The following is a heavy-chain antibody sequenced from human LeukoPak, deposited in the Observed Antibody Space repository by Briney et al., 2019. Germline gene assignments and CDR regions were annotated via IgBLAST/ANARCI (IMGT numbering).Heavy chain of an antibody. Sequence: TGGSLRLSCAASGFTFSSYAMHWVRQAPGKGLEWVAFMQYDGSIKYYADSVKGRFTISRDNSKNTLYLQMDSLRADDTAVYFCARDSIRQQLYYFDYWGRGTLVTVSS. J-gene: IGHJ4*02. V-gene: IGHV3-30*04. CDR2: MQYDGSIK. CDR3: ARDSIRQQLYYFDY. CDR1: GFTFSSYA. D-gene: IGHD6-13*01.